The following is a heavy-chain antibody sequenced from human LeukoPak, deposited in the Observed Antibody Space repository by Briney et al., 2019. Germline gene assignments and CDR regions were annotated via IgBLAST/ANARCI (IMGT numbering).Heavy chain of an antibody. Sequence: ASVKVSCKASGGTFSSYAISWVRQAPGQGLKWMGRIIPIFGTANYAQKFQGRVTITTDESTSTAYMELSSLRSEDTAVYYCAREGEGAYGDYENYWGQGTLVTVSS. CDR1: GGTFSSYA. V-gene: IGHV1-69*05. CDR2: IIPIFGTA. J-gene: IGHJ4*02. D-gene: IGHD4-17*01. CDR3: AREGEGAYGDYENY.